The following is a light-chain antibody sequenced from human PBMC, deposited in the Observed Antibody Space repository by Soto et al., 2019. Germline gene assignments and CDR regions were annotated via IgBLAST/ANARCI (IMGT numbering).Light chain of an antibody. Sequence: QSVLTQPPSVSAAPGQKVTISCSGSSSNIGNKYVSWYQQLPGTAPKLLIYDNSKRPSGIPDRFSGSKSGTSATLGTTGLQTGDEADYYCGTWDSSLSAGVFGGGTKLTVL. J-gene: IGLJ2*01. CDR2: DNS. CDR1: SSNIGNKY. V-gene: IGLV1-51*01. CDR3: GTWDSSLSAGV.